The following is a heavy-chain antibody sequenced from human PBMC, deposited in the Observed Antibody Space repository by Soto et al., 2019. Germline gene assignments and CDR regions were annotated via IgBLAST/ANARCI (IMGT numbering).Heavy chain of an antibody. Sequence: QVQLVQSGAEVKKPGSSVKVSCKASGGTFSSYAISWVRQAPGHGLEWRGGIIPIFGTANYAQKFQCRVTINADESTSTAYMELSSVRFEDTAVYYCARVLSSAVTTYYDGMDVWGQGTTVTVSS. CDR3: ARVLSSAVTTYYDGMDV. J-gene: IGHJ6*02. CDR1: GGTFSSYA. D-gene: IGHD4-4*01. V-gene: IGHV1-69*12. CDR2: IIPIFGTA.